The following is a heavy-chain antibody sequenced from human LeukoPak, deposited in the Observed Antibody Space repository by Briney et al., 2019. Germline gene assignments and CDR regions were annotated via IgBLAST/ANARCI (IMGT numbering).Heavy chain of an antibody. CDR1: GFTFDDYA. Sequence: GGSLRLSCAASGFTFDDYAMHWVRQAPGKGLEWVSGISWNSGSIAYADSVKGRFTISRDNAKNSLYLQMNSLRPEDTALYYCAKDSNYDSSGFIDYWGQGTLVTVSS. CDR3: AKDSNYDSSGFIDY. CDR2: ISWNSGSI. V-gene: IGHV3-9*01. D-gene: IGHD3-22*01. J-gene: IGHJ4*02.